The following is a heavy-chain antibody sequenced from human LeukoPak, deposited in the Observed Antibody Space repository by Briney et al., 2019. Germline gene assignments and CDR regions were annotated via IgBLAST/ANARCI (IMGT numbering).Heavy chain of an antibody. V-gene: IGHV3-30*02. J-gene: IGHJ5*02. CDR3: AKEKQNYDILTGYYGEDNWFDP. Sequence: GGSLRLSCAASGFTFSSYGMHWVRQAPDKGLEWVAFIRYDGSNKYYADSVKGRFTISRDNSKNTLYLQMNSLRAEDTAVYYCAKEKQNYDILTGYYGEDNWFDPWGQGTLVTVSS. D-gene: IGHD3-9*01. CDR1: GFTFSSYG. CDR2: IRYDGSNK.